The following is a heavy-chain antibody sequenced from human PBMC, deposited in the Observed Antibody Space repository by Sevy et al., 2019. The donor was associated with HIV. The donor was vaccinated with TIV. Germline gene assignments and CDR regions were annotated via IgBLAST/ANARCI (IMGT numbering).Heavy chain of an antibody. V-gene: IGHV3-48*02. CDR2: ISSSSSSI. Sequence: GGSLRLSCAASGFTFCSYSMNWVRQAPGKGLEWVSYISSSSSSIYYADSVKGRFTISRDNAKNSLYLQMNSLRDEDTAVYYCARGPPFTYYDSSRGSDYWGQGTLVTVSS. CDR3: ARGPPFTYYDSSRGSDY. J-gene: IGHJ4*02. D-gene: IGHD3-22*01. CDR1: GFTFCSYS.